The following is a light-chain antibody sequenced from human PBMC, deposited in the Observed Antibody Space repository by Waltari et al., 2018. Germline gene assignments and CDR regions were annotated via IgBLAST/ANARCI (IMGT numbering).Light chain of an antibody. CDR1: SSDVGGYNY. CDR2: EVS. J-gene: IGLJ3*02. Sequence: QSALTPPASVSGSPGQSITISCTGTSSDVGGYNYVPWYQQRPGKAPKLMIYEVSNRPSGISNRFSGSKSGNTASLTISGLQAEDEGDYYCCSFTSITHSRVFGGGTKLTVL. V-gene: IGLV2-14*01. CDR3: CSFTSITHSRV.